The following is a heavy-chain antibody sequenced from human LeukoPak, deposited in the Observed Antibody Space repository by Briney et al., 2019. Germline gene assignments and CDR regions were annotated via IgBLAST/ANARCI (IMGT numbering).Heavy chain of an antibody. CDR3: TRASLWGGLLLFDL. D-gene: IGHD3-10*01. J-gene: IGHJ2*01. V-gene: IGHV3-49*03. Sequence: GRSLRLSCTASGFTFGDYAMSWFRQAPGKGLEWVGFIRSKAYGGTTEYAASVKGRFTISRDDSKSIAYLQMNSLKTEDTAVYYCTRASLWGGLLLFDLWGRGTLVTVSS. CDR2: IRSKAYGGTT. CDR1: GFTFGDYA.